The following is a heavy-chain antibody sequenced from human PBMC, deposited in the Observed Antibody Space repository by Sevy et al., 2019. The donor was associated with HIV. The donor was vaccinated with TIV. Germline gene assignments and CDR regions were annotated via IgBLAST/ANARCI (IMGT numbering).Heavy chain of an antibody. CDR1: GGSISSYY. CDR2: IYYSGST. Sequence: SETLSLTCTVSGGSISSYYWSWIRQPPGKGLEWIGYIYYSGSTNYNPSLKSRVTISVDTSKNQFSLKLSSVTAADTAVYYCVRLSGYSSSSPYFDYWGQGTLVTVSS. V-gene: IGHV4-59*01. D-gene: IGHD6-6*01. CDR3: VRLSGYSSSSPYFDY. J-gene: IGHJ4*02.